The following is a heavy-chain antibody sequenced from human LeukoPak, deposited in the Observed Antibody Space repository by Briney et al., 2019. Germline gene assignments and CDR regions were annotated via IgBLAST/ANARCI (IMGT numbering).Heavy chain of an antibody. CDR3: ATALVTRIRYRLNDAFDI. D-gene: IGHD4-23*01. CDR1: GYTFTSYG. V-gene: IGHV1-18*01. Sequence: ASVKVSCKASGYTFTSYGISWVRQAPGQGLEWMGWISAYNGNTNYAQKLQGRVTMTEDTSTDTAYMELSSLRSEDTAIYYCATALVTRIRYRLNDAFDIWGQGTMVTVSS. CDR2: ISAYNGNT. J-gene: IGHJ3*02.